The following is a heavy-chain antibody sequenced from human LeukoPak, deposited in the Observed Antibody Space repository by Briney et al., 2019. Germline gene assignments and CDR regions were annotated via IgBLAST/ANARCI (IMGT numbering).Heavy chain of an antibody. CDR2: ISGTGGRT. J-gene: IGHJ4*02. CDR1: GITLSNYG. CDR3: AKRGVVIRVILVGFHKEAYYFDS. V-gene: IGHV3-23*01. D-gene: IGHD3-22*01. Sequence: GGSLRLSCAVSGITLSNYGMTWVRQAPGKGLEWVAGISGTGGRTNYADSVKGRFTISRDNPKNTLYLQMNSLRAEDTAVYFCAKRGVVIRVILVGFHKEAYYFDSWGQGALVTVSS.